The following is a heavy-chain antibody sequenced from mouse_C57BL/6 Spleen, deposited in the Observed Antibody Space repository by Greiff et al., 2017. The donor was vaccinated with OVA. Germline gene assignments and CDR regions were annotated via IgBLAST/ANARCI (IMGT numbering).Heavy chain of an antibody. CDR2: ISDGGSYT. Sequence: EVQLLEPGGGLVKPGGSLKLSCAASGFTFSSYAMSWVRQTPEQRLEWVATISDGGSYTYYPDNVKGRFTISRDNAKNNLYLQMSHLKSEDTAMYYCARDRYSNYYAMDYWGQGTSVTVSS. CDR1: GFTFSSYA. CDR3: ARDRYSNYYAMDY. V-gene: IGHV5-4*01. J-gene: IGHJ4*01. D-gene: IGHD2-5*01.